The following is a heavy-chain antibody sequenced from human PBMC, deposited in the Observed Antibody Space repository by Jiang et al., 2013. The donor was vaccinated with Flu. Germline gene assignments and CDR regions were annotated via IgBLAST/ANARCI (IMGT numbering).Heavy chain of an antibody. J-gene: IGHJ5*02. CDR2: TYYRSKWYN. Sequence: QTLSLTCVISGDSVASIGAAWNWIRQSPSRGLEWLRRTYYRSKWYNDYAVSVKSRITINPDTSKNQFSLQLKSVIPEDTAVYYCARERGSSWYGAGGNNWFDPWGQGTLVTVSS. V-gene: IGHV6-1*01. D-gene: IGHD6-13*01. CDR3: ARERGSSWYGAGGNNWFDP. CDR1: GDSVASIGAA.